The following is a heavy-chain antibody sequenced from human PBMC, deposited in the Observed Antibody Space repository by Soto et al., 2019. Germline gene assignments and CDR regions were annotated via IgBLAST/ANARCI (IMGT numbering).Heavy chain of an antibody. Sequence: QVQLQESGPGLVKPSQTLSLTCTVSGGSISSGSYYWSWIRQHPGKGLEWIGFFSYRGGTYYTPSLKSRVTISEDTSKNQFSLKLTSVTPADTAVYYCARGVVLAAIHNELYNSFDPWGQGTLVTVSS. CDR1: GGSISSGSYY. D-gene: IGHD2-15*01. J-gene: IGHJ5*02. V-gene: IGHV4-31*03. CDR3: ARGVVLAAIHNELYNSFDP. CDR2: FSYRGGT.